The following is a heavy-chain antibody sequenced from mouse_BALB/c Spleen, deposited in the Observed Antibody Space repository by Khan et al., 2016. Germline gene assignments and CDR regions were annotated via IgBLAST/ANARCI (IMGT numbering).Heavy chain of an antibody. V-gene: IGHV3-2*02. CDR3: ARSLLLRRDYFDY. CDR2: ISYSGST. CDR1: GYSITSEYA. Sequence: EVELVESGPGLLKPSQSLSLTCTVTGYSITSEYAWNWIRLFPGNKLEWMGYISYSGSTSYNPSLKSRISIIRDTSKNQFFLQLISVTTEDTATYLCARSLLLRRDYFDYWGQGTTLTVSS. D-gene: IGHD2-12*01. J-gene: IGHJ2*01.